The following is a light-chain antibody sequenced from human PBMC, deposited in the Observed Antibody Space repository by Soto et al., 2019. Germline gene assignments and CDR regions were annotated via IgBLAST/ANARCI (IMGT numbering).Light chain of an antibody. J-gene: IGKJ4*01. Sequence: DIQITQSPSSLSASVGDRVSITCRASQGISNYLAWYQQKPGKVPEILIYAASTLRSGVPSRFSGGGSGTDFTLTISSLQPGDVATYYCQKYNSAPLTFGGGTKVELK. CDR2: AAS. CDR3: QKYNSAPLT. V-gene: IGKV1-27*01. CDR1: QGISNY.